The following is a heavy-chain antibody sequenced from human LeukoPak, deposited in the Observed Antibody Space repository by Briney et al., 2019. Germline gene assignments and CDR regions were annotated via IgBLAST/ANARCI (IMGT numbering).Heavy chain of an antibody. D-gene: IGHD3-10*01. CDR3: ARGRNGSWSYVALDI. V-gene: IGHV1-46*01. CDR1: GYTFTSYY. CDR2: TNPSGGST. Sequence: ASVKLSCKASGYTFTSYYMHWVRQAPGQGLEWMGITNPSGGSTSYAQKFQGRVTMTKDVSTSTVYMELSSLRSEDTAVYYCARGRNGSWSYVALDICGQGTMVTVSS. J-gene: IGHJ3*02.